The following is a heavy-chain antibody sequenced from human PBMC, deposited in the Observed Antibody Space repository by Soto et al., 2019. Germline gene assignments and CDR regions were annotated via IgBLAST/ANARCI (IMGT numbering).Heavy chain of an antibody. Sequence: ASVKVSCKASGYTFTSSDINWGRQATGQGLEWMGWMNPNSGNTGYAQKFQGRVTMTRNTSISTAYMELSSLRSEDTAVYYCAHLRNGGHTHYYYYGMDVWGQGTTVTV. D-gene: IGHD2-8*01. J-gene: IGHJ6*02. CDR3: AHLRNGGHTHYYYYGMDV. V-gene: IGHV1-8*01. CDR2: MNPNSGNT. CDR1: GYTFTSSD.